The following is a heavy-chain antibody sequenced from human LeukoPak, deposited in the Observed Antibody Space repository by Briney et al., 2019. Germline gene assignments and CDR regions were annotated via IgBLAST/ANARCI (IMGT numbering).Heavy chain of an antibody. CDR2: INPNSGGT. CDR1: GYTFTGYN. Sequence: ASLKVSCKASGYTFTGYNMHWVRQAPGQGLELMGWINPNSGGTNHAQKFQGRVTMTRDTSISTAYMELSRLRSDDTAVYYCARRGYSYALIDYWGQGTLVTVSS. J-gene: IGHJ4*02. CDR3: ARRGYSYALIDY. V-gene: IGHV1-2*02. D-gene: IGHD5-18*01.